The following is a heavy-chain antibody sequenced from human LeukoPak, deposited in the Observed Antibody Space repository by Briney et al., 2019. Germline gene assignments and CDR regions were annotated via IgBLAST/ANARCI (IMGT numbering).Heavy chain of an antibody. CDR2: IYYSGST. CDR1: GGSISSSSYY. D-gene: IGHD2-2*01. CDR3: ARTSKPLRSTSGHRGGFDI. V-gene: IGHV4-39*01. Sequence: PSETLSLTCTVSGGSISSSSYYWGWIRQPPGKGLEWIGSIYYSGSTYYNPSLKSRVTISVDTYKNQFSLKLSSVTAADTAMYYCARTSKPLRSTSGHRGGFDIWGQGTMVTVSS. J-gene: IGHJ3*02.